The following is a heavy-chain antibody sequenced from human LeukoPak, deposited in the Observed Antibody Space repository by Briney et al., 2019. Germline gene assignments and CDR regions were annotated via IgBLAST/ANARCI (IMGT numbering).Heavy chain of an antibody. V-gene: IGHV3-23*01. CDR3: ANRYCSGGSCYFDN. D-gene: IGHD2-15*01. CDR2: ISHSSGNT. J-gene: IGHJ4*02. Sequence: GGSLRLSCAASGVIFSEYAMNWVRQAPRTGLEWVSRISHSSGNTFYADSVKGRFTISRENSKNTLYLQMTSLRPEGTAIYYCANRYCSGGSCYFDNWRQGTLVTVSS. CDR1: GVIFSEYA.